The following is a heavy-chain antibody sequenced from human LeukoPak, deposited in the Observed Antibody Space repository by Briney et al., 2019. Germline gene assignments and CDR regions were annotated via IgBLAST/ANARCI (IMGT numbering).Heavy chain of an antibody. V-gene: IGHV6-1*01. CDR1: GDSVSSNSAA. D-gene: IGHD5-12*01. Sequence: SQTLSLTCAISGDSVSSNSAAWNWIRQSPSRGLEWLGRTYYRSKWYNDYAVSVKSRITINPDTSKNQFSLQLNSVTPEDTAVYYCARGENSGYVRQYYFDYWGQGTLVTVSS. CDR2: TYYRSKWYN. CDR3: ARGENSGYVRQYYFDY. J-gene: IGHJ4*02.